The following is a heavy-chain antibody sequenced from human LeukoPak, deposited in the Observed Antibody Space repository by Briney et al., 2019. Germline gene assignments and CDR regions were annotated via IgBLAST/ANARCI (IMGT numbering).Heavy chain of an antibody. CDR1: GFTFSIYA. J-gene: IGHJ4*02. CDR2: ISTGGSTT. D-gene: IGHD1-1*01. Sequence: GGSLRLSCAASGFTFSIYAMSWVRQAPGRGLEWVSIISTGGSTTYYADSVKGRFTISRDNSDNTLYLQMNSLRAEDTAIYYCAKELERRKGLDYWGQGTLVTVSS. V-gene: IGHV3-23*01. CDR3: AKELERRKGLDY.